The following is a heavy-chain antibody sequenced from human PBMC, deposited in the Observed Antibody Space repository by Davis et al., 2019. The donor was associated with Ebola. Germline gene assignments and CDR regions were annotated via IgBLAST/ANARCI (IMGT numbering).Heavy chain of an antibody. CDR1: GFSLSTSGVG. CDR2: IYWDDDK. D-gene: IGHD1-7*01. Sequence: SGPTLVKPTQTLTLTCTFSGFSLSTSGVGVGWIRQPPGKALEWLALIYWDDDKRYRPSLKSRLTITKDTSKNQVVLTMTNMDPVDTATYYCVHRHLTTTTDYGMDVWGQGTTVTVSS. V-gene: IGHV2-5*02. CDR3: VHRHLTTTTDYGMDV. J-gene: IGHJ6*02.